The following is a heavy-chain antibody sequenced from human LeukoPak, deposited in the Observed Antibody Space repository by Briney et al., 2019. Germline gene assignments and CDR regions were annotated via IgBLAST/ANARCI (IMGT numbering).Heavy chain of an antibody. CDR3: ARVTGYMIEDYFDY. D-gene: IGHD3-22*01. Sequence: SETLSLTCTVSGGSISSSSYYWRWIRQPPGKGLEWIGYIYYSGSTNYNPSLKSRVTISVDTSKNQFSLRLSSMTAADTAVYYCARVTGYMIEDYFDYWGQGTLVTVSS. CDR1: GGSISSSSYY. V-gene: IGHV4-61*01. J-gene: IGHJ4*02. CDR2: IYYSGST.